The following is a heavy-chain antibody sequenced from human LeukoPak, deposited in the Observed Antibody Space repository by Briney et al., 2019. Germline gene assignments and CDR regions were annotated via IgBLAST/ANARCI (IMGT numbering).Heavy chain of an antibody. CDR3: ARQALGYCSGGSCYHFDY. CDR1: GYSFTSYW. D-gene: IGHD2-15*01. J-gene: IGHJ4*02. CDR2: IYPDDSYT. V-gene: IGHV5-51*01. Sequence: HGESLKISCKGSGYSFTSYWIGWVRQMPGKGLEWMGIIYPDDSYTRYSPSFQGQVTISADKSISTAYLQWSSLKASDTAIYYCARQALGYCSGGSCYHFDYWRQGTLVTVSS.